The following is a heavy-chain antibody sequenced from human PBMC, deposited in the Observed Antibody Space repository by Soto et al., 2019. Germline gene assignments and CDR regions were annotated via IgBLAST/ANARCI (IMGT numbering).Heavy chain of an antibody. D-gene: IGHD5-12*01. Sequence: SVKVSCKASGYSFTTYAMLWVRQVPGQRLEWMGWISAANGYTKYSQRFQGRVTITRDTSATTAYMELSRLRSEDTAIYFCARDRGYGDYYYGMDVWGQGTTVTVSS. CDR3: ARDRGYGDYYYGMDV. CDR1: GYSFTTYA. V-gene: IGHV1-3*01. CDR2: ISAANGYT. J-gene: IGHJ6*02.